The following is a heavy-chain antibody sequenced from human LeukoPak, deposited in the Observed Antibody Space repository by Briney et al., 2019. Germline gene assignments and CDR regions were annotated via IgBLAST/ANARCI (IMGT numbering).Heavy chain of an antibody. V-gene: IGHV1-2*02. CDR3: ARSPHGRSGYDTSYYYYYMDV. CDR1: GYTFTGYY. J-gene: IGHJ6*03. D-gene: IGHD5-12*01. Sequence: EASVKVSCKASGYTFTGYYMHWVRQAPGQGLEWMGWINPNSGGTNYAQKFQGRVTMTRDTSISTAYMELSRLRSDDTAVYYCARSPHGRSGYDTSYYYYYMDVWGKGTTVTVSS. CDR2: INPNSGGT.